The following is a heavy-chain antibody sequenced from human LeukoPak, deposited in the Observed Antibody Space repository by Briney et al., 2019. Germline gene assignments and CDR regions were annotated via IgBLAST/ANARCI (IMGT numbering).Heavy chain of an antibody. CDR3: ARVTRGMTYYYGSGSYSDYYYYYMDV. J-gene: IGHJ6*03. CDR2: IYHSGST. CDR1: GYSISSGYY. D-gene: IGHD3-10*01. V-gene: IGHV4-38-2*01. Sequence: SETLSLTCAVSGYSISSGYYWVWIRQPPGKGLEWIGSIYHSGSTYYNPSLKSRVTISVDTSKNQFSLKLSSVTAADTAVYYCARVTRGMTYYYGSGSYSDYYYYYMDVWGKGTTVTVSS.